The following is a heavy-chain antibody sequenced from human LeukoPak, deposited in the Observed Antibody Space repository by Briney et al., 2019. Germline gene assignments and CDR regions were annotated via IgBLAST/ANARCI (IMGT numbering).Heavy chain of an antibody. CDR3: ASNTGTVFDY. D-gene: IGHD7-27*01. CDR1: GGSISSYY. CDR2: VYYTGST. Sequence: SETLSLTCTVSGGSISSYYWSWIRQPPGKGLEWIGYVYYTGSTEYNPSLRSRVTISLEMSTQQFSLTLTSVTAADTAVYYCASNTGTVFDYWGQGALVTVSS. V-gene: IGHV4-59*01. J-gene: IGHJ4*02.